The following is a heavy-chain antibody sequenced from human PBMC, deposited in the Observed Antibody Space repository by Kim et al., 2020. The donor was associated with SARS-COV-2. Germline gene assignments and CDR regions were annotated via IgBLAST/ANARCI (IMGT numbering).Heavy chain of an antibody. J-gene: IGHJ2*01. D-gene: IGHD1-7*01. CDR2: IHYSGNT. CDR1: GASISDSGYY. V-gene: IGHV4-39*01. CDR3: ARLNYGDWYFGL. Sequence: SETLSLTCSVSGASISDSGYYWGWIRQPPGRGLEWISTIHYSGNTYYNPSLRSRVTISVDTSKNQFSLNLSSMTAADTAVYSCARLNYGDWYFGLWGRGT.